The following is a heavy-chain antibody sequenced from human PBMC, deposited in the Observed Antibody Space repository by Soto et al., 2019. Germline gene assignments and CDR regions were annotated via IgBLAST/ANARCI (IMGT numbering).Heavy chain of an antibody. D-gene: IGHD3-22*01. CDR3: ARDVRITMIVVVSRAFDI. J-gene: IGHJ3*02. CDR1: GFTFSDYY. CDR2: ISSSGSTI. Sequence: GGSLRLSCAASGFTFSDYYMSWIRQAPGKGLEWVSYISSSGSTIYYADSVKGRFTISRDNAKNSLYLQMNSLRAEDTAVYYCARDVRITMIVVVSRAFDIWGQGTMVTVSS. V-gene: IGHV3-11*01.